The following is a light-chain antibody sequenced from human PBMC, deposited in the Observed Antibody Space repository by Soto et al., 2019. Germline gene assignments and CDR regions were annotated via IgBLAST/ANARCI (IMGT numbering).Light chain of an antibody. J-gene: IGLJ2*01. CDR2: SNN. CDR1: SSNIGSNT. V-gene: IGLV1-44*01. Sequence: QSVLTQPPSASGTPGQRVTISCSGSSSNIGSNTVNWYQQLPGTAPKLLIYSNNQRPSGVPDRFSGSKSGTSASLAISGLQCEDEADYYCAAGDDSLNGLGVFGGGTKLTVL. CDR3: AAGDDSLNGLGV.